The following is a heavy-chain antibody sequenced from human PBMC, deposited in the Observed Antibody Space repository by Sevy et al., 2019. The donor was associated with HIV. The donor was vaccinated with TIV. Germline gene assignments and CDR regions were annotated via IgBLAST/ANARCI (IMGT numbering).Heavy chain of an antibody. CDR2: ISGSGGST. D-gene: IGHD3-10*01. CDR1: GFTFSSYA. CDR3: AGDYYGSGNYYNPFDY. J-gene: IGHJ4*02. V-gene: IGHV3-23*01. Sequence: GWSLRLSCAASGFTFSSYAMSWVRQAPGKGLEWVSAISGSGGSTDYADSVKGRFTISRDNSKNTLYLQMNSLRAEDTAVYYCAGDYYGSGNYYNPFDYWGQGTLVTVSS.